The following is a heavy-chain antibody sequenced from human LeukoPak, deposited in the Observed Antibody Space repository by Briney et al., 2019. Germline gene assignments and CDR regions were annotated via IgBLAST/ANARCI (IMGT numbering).Heavy chain of an antibody. CDR2: MYYSGST. Sequence: SETLSLTCTVFGGSISSSSYYWGWLRQPPGKGLEWIGSMYYSGSTYYNPSLKSPATISVDTSKNQFSLKLSSVTAAHTAVYYCATLNDYGDYGRDYWGQGTLVTVSS. D-gene: IGHD4-17*01. CDR1: GGSISSSSYY. J-gene: IGHJ4*02. V-gene: IGHV4-39*01. CDR3: ATLNDYGDYGRDY.